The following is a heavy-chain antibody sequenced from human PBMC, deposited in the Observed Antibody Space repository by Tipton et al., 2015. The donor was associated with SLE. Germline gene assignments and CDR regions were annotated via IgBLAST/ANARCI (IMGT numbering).Heavy chain of an antibody. V-gene: IGHV4-34*01. CDR3: ARHATYRVDH. CDR1: GGSFNGYY. D-gene: IGHD2-15*01. CDR2: INHSGNT. Sequence: TLSLTCAVYGGSFNGYYRSWIRQTPGKGLEWIGEINHSGNTNYNPSLKSRVTISVDTSMTQFSLKLSSVTAADTAVYYCARHATYRVDHWGQGTLVTVSS. J-gene: IGHJ4*02.